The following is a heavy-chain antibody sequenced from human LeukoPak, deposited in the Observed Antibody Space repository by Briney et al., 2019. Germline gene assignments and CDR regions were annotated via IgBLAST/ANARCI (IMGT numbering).Heavy chain of an antibody. CDR2: IVVGSGNT. CDR1: GFTFRSTA. J-gene: IGHJ4*02. D-gene: IGHD3-16*01. CDR3: AADPGVLTSYFEY. V-gene: IGHV1-58*02. Sequence: ASVKVSCKASGFTFRSTAMQWVRQARGQPLEWIGWIVVGSGNTNYAQNFQERVTITRDMSTSTAYMELSSLRSEDTAVYYCAADPGVLTSYFEYWGQGTLVTVSS.